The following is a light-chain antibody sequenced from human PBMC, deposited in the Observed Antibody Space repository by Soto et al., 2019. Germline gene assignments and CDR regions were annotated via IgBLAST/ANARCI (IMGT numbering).Light chain of an antibody. Sequence: DIQMTQSPSSVSASVGDRVTVTCRASQVVSSWLAWYQQKPGKAPKLLIYAASSLRSGVPSRFSGSGSGTDFTLTINSLQPEDFATYYCQQANSFPLTFGGGTKVEIK. CDR1: QVVSSW. CDR3: QQANSFPLT. V-gene: IGKV1D-12*01. CDR2: AAS. J-gene: IGKJ4*01.